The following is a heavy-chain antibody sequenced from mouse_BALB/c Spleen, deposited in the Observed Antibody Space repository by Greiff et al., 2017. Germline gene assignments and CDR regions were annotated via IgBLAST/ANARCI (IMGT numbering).Heavy chain of an antibody. D-gene: IGHD1-1*02. CDR1: GYSITSDYA. CDR2: ISYSGST. Sequence: DVQLQESGPGLVKPSQSLSLTCTVTGYSITSDYAWNWIRQFPGNKLEWMGYISYSGSTSYNPSLKSRISITRDTSKNQFFLQLNSVTTEDTATYYCARGGLWSWFAYWGQGTLVTVSA. J-gene: IGHJ3*01. CDR3: ARGGLWSWFAY. V-gene: IGHV3-2*02.